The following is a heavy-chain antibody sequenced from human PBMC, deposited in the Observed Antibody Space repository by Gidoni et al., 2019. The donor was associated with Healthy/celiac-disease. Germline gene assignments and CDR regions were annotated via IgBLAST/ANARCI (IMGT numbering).Heavy chain of an antibody. Sequence: EVQLVESGGGLIQPGGSLRLSFAASGFTVSSNYMSWVRQAPGKGLEWVSVIYSGGSTYYADSVKGRFTISRDNSKNTLYRQMNSLRAEDTAVYYCARSIAVAGPSYYYYMDVWGKGTTVTVSS. J-gene: IGHJ6*03. V-gene: IGHV3-53*01. D-gene: IGHD6-19*01. CDR2: IYSGGST. CDR1: GFTVSSNY. CDR3: ARSIAVAGPSYYYYMDV.